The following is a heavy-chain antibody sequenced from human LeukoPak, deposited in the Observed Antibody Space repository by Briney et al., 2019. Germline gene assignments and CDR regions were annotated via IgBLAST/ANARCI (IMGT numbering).Heavy chain of an antibody. V-gene: IGHV3-53*01. J-gene: IGHJ4*02. CDR3: AKTPGGSGNFFDS. CDR1: GFTFSNYG. Sequence: GGSLRLSCAASGFTFSNYGMHWVRQAPGKGLEWVSIVYSNGNTYYADSVKGRFTISRDTSKNTVYLQIHSPRAEDTAVYYCAKTPGGSGNFFDSWGQGTPVIVSS. CDR2: VYSNGNT. D-gene: IGHD3-10*01.